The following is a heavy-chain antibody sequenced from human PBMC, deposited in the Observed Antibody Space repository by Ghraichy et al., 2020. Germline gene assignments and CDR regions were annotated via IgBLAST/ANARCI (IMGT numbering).Heavy chain of an antibody. J-gene: IGHJ3*02. CDR1: GGSISSYY. V-gene: IGHV4-59*01. CDR2: IYYSGST. D-gene: IGHD1-26*01. Sequence: SETLSLTCTVSGGSISSYYWSWIRQPPGKGLEWIGYIYYSGSTNYNPSLKSRVTISVDTSKNQFSLKLSSVTAADTAVYYCARSWIVGAPLGNAFDIWGQGTMVTVSS. CDR3: ARSWIVGAPLGNAFDI.